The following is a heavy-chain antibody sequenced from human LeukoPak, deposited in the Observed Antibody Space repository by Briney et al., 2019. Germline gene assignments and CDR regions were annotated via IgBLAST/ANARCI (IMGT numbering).Heavy chain of an antibody. CDR3: ARYRNCGGDCYDAFDI. V-gene: IGHV4-4*02. CDR1: GASIRSSTNW. Sequence: PSGTLSLTCAVSGASIRSSTNWWSWVRQPPGKGLEWIGEILHSGSTNYNPSLKSRVTISVDTSKNQFSLKLSSVTAADTAVYYCARYRNCGGDCYDAFDIWGQGTMVTVSS. D-gene: IGHD2-21*02. CDR2: ILHSGST. J-gene: IGHJ3*02.